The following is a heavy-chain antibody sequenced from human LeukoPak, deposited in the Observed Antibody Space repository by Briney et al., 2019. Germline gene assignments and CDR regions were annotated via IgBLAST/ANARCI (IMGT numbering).Heavy chain of an antibody. J-gene: IGHJ6*02. V-gene: IGHV1-2*02. CDR1: GYTFTGYY. CDR3: ATSHSSSWPLDGMDV. CDR2: INPNSGGK. Sequence: ASVKVSCKASGYTFTGYYMHWVRQAPGKGLEWMGWINPNSGGKNYAQKFQGRVTMTRDTSISTAYMELSRLRSDDTAVYYCATSHSSSWPLDGMDVWGQGTTVTVSS. D-gene: IGHD6-13*01.